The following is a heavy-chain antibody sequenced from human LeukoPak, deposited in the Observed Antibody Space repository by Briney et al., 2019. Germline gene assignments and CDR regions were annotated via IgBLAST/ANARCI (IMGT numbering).Heavy chain of an antibody. J-gene: IGHJ4*02. V-gene: IGHV4-4*02. Sequence: SETLSLTCAVSGGSITSVNLWAWVRQPPGKGLEWVGEMYLSGTTTCNPSLRGRATISLDRSKNQVSLRLNSVTAADTAHYYCAGLVGRYSNGMYYYFDYWGQGILVTVSS. CDR3: AGLVGRYSNGMYYYFDY. CDR2: MYLSGTT. D-gene: IGHD1-26*01. CDR1: GGSITSVNL.